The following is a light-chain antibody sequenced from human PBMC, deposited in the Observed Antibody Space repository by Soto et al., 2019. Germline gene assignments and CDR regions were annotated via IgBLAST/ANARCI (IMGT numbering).Light chain of an antibody. CDR3: SSYRAYSTLWV. CDR2: AVN. CDR1: ASDIGNYNW. J-gene: IGLJ3*02. Sequence: QSVLTHPASVSGSPGQSITISCTGTASDIGNYNWVSWYQQYPGKAPKLMIYAVNNRPSGVSNRFSASKSGNTASLTISGLQAEDEADYYCSSYRAYSTLWVFGGGTKVTVL. V-gene: IGLV2-14*01.